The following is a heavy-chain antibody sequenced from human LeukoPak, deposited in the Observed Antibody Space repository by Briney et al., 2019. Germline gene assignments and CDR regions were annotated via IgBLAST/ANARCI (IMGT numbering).Heavy chain of an antibody. D-gene: IGHD3-10*01. V-gene: IGHV3-53*04. J-gene: IGHJ6*02. Sequence: GGSLRLSCAASGFTVSSNYMSWVRQAPGKGLEWGSVIYSGGSTYYADSVKGRFTISRHNPKNTLYLQMNSLRAEDKAVYYCARFRSNYYGSGSYYRPYYYYGMDVWGQGTTVTVSS. CDR3: ARFRSNYYGSGSYYRPYYYYGMDV. CDR2: IYSGGST. CDR1: GFTVSSNY.